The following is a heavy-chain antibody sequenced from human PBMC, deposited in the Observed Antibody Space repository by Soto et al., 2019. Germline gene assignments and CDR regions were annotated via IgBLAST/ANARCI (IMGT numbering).Heavy chain of an antibody. V-gene: IGHV4-4*07. CDR3: ARGYSSSWDPDAFDC. CDR2: IYSSGST. Sequence: SETLSLTCTVTGGTISGYYWTWIRQSAGGGLEWIGRIYSSGSTNYNPSLKSRVTISLDTSMNHFSLTLSSVTAADTAVYYCARGYSSSWDPDAFDCWGQGTLVTVSS. D-gene: IGHD6-13*01. J-gene: IGHJ4*02. CDR1: GGTISGYY.